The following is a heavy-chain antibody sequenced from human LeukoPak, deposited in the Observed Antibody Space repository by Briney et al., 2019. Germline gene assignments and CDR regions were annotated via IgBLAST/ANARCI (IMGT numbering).Heavy chain of an antibody. CDR3: ARRSIQDWFDP. D-gene: IGHD2-21*01. J-gene: IGHJ5*02. V-gene: IGHV4-59*01. Sequence: SETLSLTCTVSGGSISSYYWSWIRQPPGNGLEWIGYIYDSGSSNYNPSLKSRVTISVDPSKNQFSLKLSSVTAADTAVYYCARRSIQDWFDPWGQGTLVTVSS. CDR2: IYDSGSS. CDR1: GGSISSYY.